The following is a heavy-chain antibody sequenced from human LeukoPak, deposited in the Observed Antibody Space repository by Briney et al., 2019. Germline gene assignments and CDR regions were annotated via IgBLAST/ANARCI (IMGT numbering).Heavy chain of an antibody. CDR3: ARGATYYDFWSGYPHAFDI. CDR1: GGTFSSYA. Sequence: ASVKVSCKASGGTFSSYAISWVRQAPGQGLEWMGGIIPIFGTANYAQKFQGRVTITTDESTSTAYMELSSLRSEDTAVYYCARGATYYDFWSGYPHAFDIWGQGTMVTVSS. CDR2: IIPIFGTA. J-gene: IGHJ3*02. V-gene: IGHV1-69*05. D-gene: IGHD3-3*01.